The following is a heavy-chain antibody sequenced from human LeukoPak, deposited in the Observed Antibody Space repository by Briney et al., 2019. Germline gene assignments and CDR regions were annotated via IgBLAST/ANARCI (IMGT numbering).Heavy chain of an antibody. CDR1: GFTFSSYW. J-gene: IGHJ5*01. CDR2: IESNGLT. D-gene: IGHD3-10*01. Sequence: GGSLKLSCAASGFTFSSYWMHWVRQTPGKGLMWVSRIESNGLTLYADSVRDRFTISRDNAKNTVHLQMNSLRADDTAVYYCARAVTYFYGSVTYDWFESWGQGTLVTVSS. V-gene: IGHV3-74*01. CDR3: ARAVTYFYGSVTYDWFES.